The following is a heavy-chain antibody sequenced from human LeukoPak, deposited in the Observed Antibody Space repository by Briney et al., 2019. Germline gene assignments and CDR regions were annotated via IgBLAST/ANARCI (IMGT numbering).Heavy chain of an antibody. J-gene: IGHJ6*03. CDR1: GFTFSGYT. D-gene: IGHD3-10*01. CDR2: IKQDGSEK. CDR3: ARGLMVRGVPLYYYYYMDV. V-gene: IGHV3-7*01. Sequence: GGSLRLSCAASGFTFSGYTMNWVRQAPGKGLEWVANIKQDGSEKYYVDSVKGRFTISRDNAKNSLYLQMNSLRAEDTAVYYCARGLMVRGVPLYYYYYMDVWGKGTTVTISS.